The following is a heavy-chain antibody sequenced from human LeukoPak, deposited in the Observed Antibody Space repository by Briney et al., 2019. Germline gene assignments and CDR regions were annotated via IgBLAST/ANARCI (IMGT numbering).Heavy chain of an antibody. Sequence: GGPLRLSCAASGFTFSSYGMHWVRQAPGKGLEWVAVISYDGSNKYYADSVKGRFTISRDNSKNTLYLQMNSLRAEDTAVYYCAKEALYYFDYWGQGTLVTVSS. V-gene: IGHV3-30*18. J-gene: IGHJ4*02. CDR3: AKEALYYFDY. CDR2: ISYDGSNK. CDR1: GFTFSSYG.